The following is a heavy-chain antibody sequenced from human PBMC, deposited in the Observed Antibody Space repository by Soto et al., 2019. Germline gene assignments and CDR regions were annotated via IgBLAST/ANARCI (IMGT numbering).Heavy chain of an antibody. V-gene: IGHV5-10-1*01. CDR2: IDPRDSYT. Sequence: PGESLKISCRGSGYSFTSYWISWVRQMPGKCLEWMGKIDPRDSYTNYSPSFQGNVTFSVDRSINTAYLQWSSLKAPDTAVYYCARLHSRHGKNGQFDYWGKGTLVTVSS. D-gene: IGHD3-22*01. CDR3: ARLHSRHGKNGQFDY. CDR1: GYSFTSYW. J-gene: IGHJ4*01.